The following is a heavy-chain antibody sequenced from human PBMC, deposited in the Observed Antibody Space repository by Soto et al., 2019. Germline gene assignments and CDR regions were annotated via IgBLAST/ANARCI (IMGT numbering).Heavy chain of an antibody. CDR1: EFTFSGYW. Sequence: RSLSLSWAAPEFTFSGYWMHSVRQAQGKGLVWVSRINSDGSSTSYADSVKGRFTISRDNAKNTLYLQMNSLRAEDTAVYYCARARLSSSSGSYCYVHSGQGSRVTVPS. CDR3: ARARLSSSSGSYCYVH. D-gene: IGHD6-25*01. V-gene: IGHV3-74*01. J-gene: IGHJ4*02. CDR2: INSDGSST.